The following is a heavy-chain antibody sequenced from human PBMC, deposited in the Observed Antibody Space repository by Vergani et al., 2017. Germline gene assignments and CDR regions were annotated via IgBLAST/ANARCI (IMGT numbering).Heavy chain of an antibody. V-gene: IGHV1-2*02. CDR3: AGGGEDSGGGTPPGYFDL. CDR2: INPKSGGT. Sequence: QVQLVQSGAEVKKPGASVKVSCKASGYIFTGHYMNWVRQAPGQGLEWMGWINPKSGGTNHGQKFQGSVTMNRDTSFSTAYMELSRLRSDETAIYYCAGGGEDSGGGTPPGYFDLGASGTLVTVPS. J-gene: IGHJ2*01. D-gene: IGHD3-10*01. CDR1: GYIFTGHY.